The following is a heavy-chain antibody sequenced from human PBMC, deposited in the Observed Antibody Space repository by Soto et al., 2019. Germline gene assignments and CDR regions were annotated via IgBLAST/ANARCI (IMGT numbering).Heavy chain of an antibody. CDR2: IRSKANNYAT. V-gene: IGHV3-73*02. CDR3: TSHNGDYVVDYYFGLDV. J-gene: IGHJ6*02. CDR1: GLRFSGAA. D-gene: IGHD4-17*01. Sequence: EVQLVESGGGLVQPGGSLKLSCAASGLRFSGAAMHWVRQASGKGLEWVGRIRSKANNYATAYAASVQGRFTISRDDSKNRVYLQMNSLKTEDTAVYYCTSHNGDYVVDYYFGLDVWGQGTTVTVS.